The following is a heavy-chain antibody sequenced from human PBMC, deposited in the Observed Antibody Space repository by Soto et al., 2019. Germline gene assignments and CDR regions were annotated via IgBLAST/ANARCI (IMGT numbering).Heavy chain of an antibody. CDR3: ARGSSNYYYYGMDV. V-gene: IGHV3-13*04. Sequence: EVQLVESGGGLVQPGGSLRLSCAASGFTFSSYDMHWVRQATGKGLEWVSAIGTAGDPYYPGSVKGRFTISRENAKNSLYIQMNSLRAGDTAVYYCARGSSNYYYYGMDVWGQGTTVTVSS. D-gene: IGHD6-6*01. CDR2: IGTAGDP. CDR1: GFTFSSYD. J-gene: IGHJ6*02.